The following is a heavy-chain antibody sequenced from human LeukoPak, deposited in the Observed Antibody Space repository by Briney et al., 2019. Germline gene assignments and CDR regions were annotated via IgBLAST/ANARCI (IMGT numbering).Heavy chain of an antibody. CDR2: IYYSGST. V-gene: IGHV4-39*07. CDR1: GGSISSSSYY. CDR3: ARVGGIAAAVFDL. J-gene: IGHJ2*01. Sequence: SETLSLTCTVSGGSISSSSYYWGWIRQPPGKGLEWIGSIYYSGSTYYNPSLKSRVTISVDTSKNQFSLKLSSVTAADTAVYYCARVGGIAAAVFDLWGRGTLVTVSS. D-gene: IGHD6-13*01.